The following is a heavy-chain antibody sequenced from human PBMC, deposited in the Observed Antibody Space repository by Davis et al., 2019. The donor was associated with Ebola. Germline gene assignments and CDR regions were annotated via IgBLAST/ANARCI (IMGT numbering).Heavy chain of an antibody. V-gene: IGHV4-34*01. Sequence: PSETLSLTCAVYGGSFSGYYWSWIRQPPGKGLEWIGEINHSGSTNYNPSLKSRVTISVDTSKNQFSLKLSSVTAADTAVYYCARGLPFYRDYYYYMDVWGKGTTVTVSS. J-gene: IGHJ6*03. CDR3: ARGLPFYRDYYYYMDV. D-gene: IGHD1-14*01. CDR1: GGSFSGYY. CDR2: INHSGST.